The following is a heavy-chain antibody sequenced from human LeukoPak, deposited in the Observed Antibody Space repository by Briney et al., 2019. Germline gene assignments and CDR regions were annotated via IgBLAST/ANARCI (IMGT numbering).Heavy chain of an antibody. D-gene: IGHD3-3*01. J-gene: IGHJ4*02. CDR3: AREPQYYDFWSGYHGGIDY. CDR1: GGSISSGDYY. V-gene: IGHV4-30-4*01. CDR2: IYYSGST. Sequence: PLETLFLTCTVSGGSISSGDYYWSWIRQPPGKGLEWIGYIYYSGSTYYNPSLKSRVTISVDTSKSQFSLKLSSVTAADTAVYYCAREPQYYDFWSGYHGGIDYWGQGTLVTVSS.